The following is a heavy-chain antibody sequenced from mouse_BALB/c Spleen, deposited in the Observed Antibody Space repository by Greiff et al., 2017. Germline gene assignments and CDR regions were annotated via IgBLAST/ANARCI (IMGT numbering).Heavy chain of an antibody. J-gene: IGHJ4*01. CDR2: INPDSSTI. D-gene: IGHD2-14*01. CDR3: ATYYYRYDDAMDY. Sequence: EVKLLESGGGLVQPGGSLKLSCAASGFAFSRYWMSWVRQAPGKGLEWIGEINPDSSTINYTPSLKDKFIISRDNAKNTLYLQMSKVRSEDTALYYCATYYYRYDDAMDYWGQGTSVTVSS. V-gene: IGHV4-1*02. CDR1: GFAFSRYW.